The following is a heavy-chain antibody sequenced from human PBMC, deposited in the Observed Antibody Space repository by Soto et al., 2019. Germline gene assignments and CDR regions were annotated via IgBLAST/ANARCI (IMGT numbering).Heavy chain of an antibody. J-gene: IGHJ4*02. CDR2: ISGSGGST. CDR3: AKEGHGSDSSSWYLFPDHFDY. D-gene: IGHD6-13*01. CDR1: GFTFSSYA. V-gene: IGHV3-23*01. Sequence: EVQLLESGGGLVQPGGSLRLSCAASGFTFSSYAMSWVRQAPGKGLEWVSAISGSGGSTYYADSVKGRFTISRDNSKNTLYLQMNSLRAEDTAVYYCAKEGHGSDSSSWYLFPDHFDYWGQGTLVTVSS.